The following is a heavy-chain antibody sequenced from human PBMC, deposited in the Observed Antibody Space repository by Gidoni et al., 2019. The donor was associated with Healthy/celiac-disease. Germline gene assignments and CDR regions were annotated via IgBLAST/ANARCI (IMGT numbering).Heavy chain of an antibody. D-gene: IGHD2-21*02. CDR1: GGTFSSHA. CDR3: ASGLAYCGGDCYSGHY. J-gene: IGHJ4*02. Sequence: QVQLVQSGAEVKKPGSSVKVSCKASGGTFSSHAISWVRQAPGQGLEWMGGSIPIFGTANYAQKFQGRVTITADESTSTAYMELSSLRSEDTAVYYCASGLAYCGGDCYSGHYWGQGTLVTVSS. CDR2: SIPIFGTA. V-gene: IGHV1-69*01.